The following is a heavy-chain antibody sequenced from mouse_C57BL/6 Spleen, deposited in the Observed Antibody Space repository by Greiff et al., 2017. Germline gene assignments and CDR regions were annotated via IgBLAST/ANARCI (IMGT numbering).Heavy chain of an antibody. Sequence: EVKVVESGGGLVKPGGSLKLSCAASGFTFSDYGMHWVRQAPEKGLEWVAYISSGSSTIYYADTLKGRFTISRDNAKNTLFLQMTSLRSEDTAMYYCERREYDGGNYDYRGQGTTLTVSS. V-gene: IGHV5-17*01. D-gene: IGHD2-14*01. J-gene: IGHJ2*01. CDR3: ERREYDGGNYDY. CDR1: GFTFSDYG. CDR2: ISSGSSTI.